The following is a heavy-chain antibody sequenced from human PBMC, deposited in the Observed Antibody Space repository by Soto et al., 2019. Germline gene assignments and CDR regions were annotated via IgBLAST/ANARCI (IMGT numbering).Heavy chain of an antibody. J-gene: IGHJ4*02. CDR3: EAGEASRRNLAPYSLDF. Sequence: SETLSLTCTVSGGSMRKYFWTWIRQPPGKGLEWIGYIHYSGTTSFFPSYNPSLRSRVTISEDTSKNQFSLKLLSVTTADTAVYFCEAGEASRRNLAPYSLDFWGEGTLVTVSS. D-gene: IGHD2-21*01. V-gene: IGHV4-59*01. CDR2: IHYSGTT. CDR1: GGSMRKYF.